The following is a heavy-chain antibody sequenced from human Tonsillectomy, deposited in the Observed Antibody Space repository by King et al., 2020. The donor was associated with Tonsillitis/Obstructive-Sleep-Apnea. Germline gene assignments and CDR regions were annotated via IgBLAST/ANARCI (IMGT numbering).Heavy chain of an antibody. V-gene: IGHV3-49*05. Sequence: VQLVESGGDLVKPGRSLRLSCTGSGFTFGDYAMSWFRQAPGRGLEGVGFIKSKAYGGTTEYAASVKGRFTISRDDSKSIAYLQMNSLKTEDTAVYYCTRSGYSDSWIGSGFDYWGQGTPVTVSS. CDR1: GFTFGDYA. CDR3: TRSGYSDSWIGSGFDY. J-gene: IGHJ4*02. CDR2: IKSKAYGGTT. D-gene: IGHD6-13*01.